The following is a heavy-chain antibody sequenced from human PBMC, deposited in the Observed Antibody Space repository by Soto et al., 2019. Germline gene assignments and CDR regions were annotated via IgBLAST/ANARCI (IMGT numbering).Heavy chain of an antibody. V-gene: IGHV1-46*02. Sequence: QVQLVQSGAEVRKPGASVKVSCKPSGYTFNTYYLHWLRQAPGQALEWMGVIHPSGGGTTYAQKFLCRVTVTRDTSPTTVFMELSSLRSDDTAVYYCARGGHIAVVTASFDSWGQGTLVTVSS. CDR1: GYTFNTYY. CDR3: ARGGHIAVVTASFDS. D-gene: IGHD2-21*02. J-gene: IGHJ4*02. CDR2: IHPSGGGT.